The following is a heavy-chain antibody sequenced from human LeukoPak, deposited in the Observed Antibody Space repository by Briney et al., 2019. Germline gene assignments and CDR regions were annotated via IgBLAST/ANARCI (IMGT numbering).Heavy chain of an antibody. CDR2: INHSGST. J-gene: IGHJ6*03. D-gene: IGHD6-13*01. CDR3: ARGAPYLEQQLPTRGYYYYMDV. CDR1: GGSFRGYY. Sequence: SETLSLTCAVYGGSFRGYYWSWIRQPPGKGLEWIGEINHSGSTNYNPSLKSRVTISVDTSKNQFSLKLSSVTAADTAVYYCARGAPYLEQQLPTRGYYYYMDVWGKGTTVTVSS. V-gene: IGHV4-34*01.